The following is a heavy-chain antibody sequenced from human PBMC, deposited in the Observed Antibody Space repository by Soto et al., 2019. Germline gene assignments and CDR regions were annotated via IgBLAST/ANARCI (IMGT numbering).Heavy chain of an antibody. CDR1: GFSFSNYW. V-gene: IGHV3-74*01. D-gene: IGHD2-21*01. CDR3: TTLSSALFYSAYVI. Sequence: EVQLVESGGGLVQPGGSLRLSCAASGFSFSNYWVHWVRHAPGKGLVWVSRVTPDGRSTSYANSVKGRFTVSRDNAKNTLSWEVSSLSVVGWDGYYCTTLSSALFYSAYVIWCQGTVIIGSS. J-gene: IGHJ3*02. CDR2: VTPDGRST.